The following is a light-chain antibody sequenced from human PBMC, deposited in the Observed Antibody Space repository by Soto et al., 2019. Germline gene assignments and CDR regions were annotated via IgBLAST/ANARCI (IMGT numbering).Light chain of an antibody. V-gene: IGLV1-40*01. CDR1: SSNFGAGYD. CDR3: QSYDSSLSRYV. CDR2: TNT. J-gene: IGLJ1*01. Sequence: QSVLTQPPSVSGAPGQRVTISCTGGSSNFGAGYDVHWYQQLPGTAPKLLIHTNTNRPSGVPDRFSGSKSDTSASLAITGLQAEDEADYYCQSYDSSLSRYVFGTGTKGTV.